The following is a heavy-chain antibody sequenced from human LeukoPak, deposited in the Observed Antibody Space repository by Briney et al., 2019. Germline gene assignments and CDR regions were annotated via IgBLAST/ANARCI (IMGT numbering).Heavy chain of an antibody. CDR2: ISSNGGST. Sequence: GGSLRLSCSASGFTFSSYAMHWVRQAPGKGLEYVSAISSNGGSTYYADSVKGRFTISRDNSKNTLYLQMSSLRAEDTAVYYCVKARGPYSDGRSAEYFQHWGQGTLVTISS. J-gene: IGHJ1*01. CDR3: VKARGPYSDGRSAEYFQH. D-gene: IGHD5-18*01. V-gene: IGHV3-64D*06. CDR1: GFTFSSYA.